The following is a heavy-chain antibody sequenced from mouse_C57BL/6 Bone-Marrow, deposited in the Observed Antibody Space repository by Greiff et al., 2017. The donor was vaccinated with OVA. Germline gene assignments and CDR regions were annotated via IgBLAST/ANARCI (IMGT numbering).Heavy chain of an antibody. CDR2: ISNGGGST. V-gene: IGHV5-12*01. Sequence: EVKLMESGGGLVQPGGSLKLSCAASGFTFSDYYMYWVRQTPEKRLEWVAYISNGGGSTYYPDTVKGRFTISRDNAKNTLYLQMSRLKTEDTAMYYCARHTAYWGQGTLVTVSA. CDR3: ARHTAY. CDR1: GFTFSDYY. J-gene: IGHJ3*01.